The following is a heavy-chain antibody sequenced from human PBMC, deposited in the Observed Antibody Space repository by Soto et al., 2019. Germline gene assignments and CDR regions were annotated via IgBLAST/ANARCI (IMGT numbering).Heavy chain of an antibody. CDR2: ISAYNGNT. CDR1: GYTFTSYG. CDR3: ARDGRGSGSYRPYYYGMDV. Sequence: ASVKFSCKASGYTFTSYGISWVRQAPGQGLEWMGWISAYNGNTNYAQKLQGRVTMTTDTSTSTAYMELRSLRSDDTAVYYCARDGRGSGSYRPYYYGMDVWGQGTTVTVS. D-gene: IGHD3-10*01. J-gene: IGHJ6*02. V-gene: IGHV1-18*01.